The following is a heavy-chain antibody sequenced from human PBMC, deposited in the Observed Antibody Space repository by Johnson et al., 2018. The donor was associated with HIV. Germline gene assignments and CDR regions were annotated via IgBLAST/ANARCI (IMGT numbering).Heavy chain of an antibody. V-gene: IGHV3-64*07. CDR1: GFTFSSYA. D-gene: IGHD4-23*01. Sequence: VQLVESGGGLVQPEGSLRLSCEASGFTFSSYAMHWVRQAPGEGLEYVSAISRDGVNTFYADSVKDRFTIFRDNSKNTLYLQMGSLRPEDMGIYYCAIPYFLDSGNYRWGQGTVVTVSS. J-gene: IGHJ3*01. CDR2: ISRDGVNT. CDR3: AIPYFLDSGNYR.